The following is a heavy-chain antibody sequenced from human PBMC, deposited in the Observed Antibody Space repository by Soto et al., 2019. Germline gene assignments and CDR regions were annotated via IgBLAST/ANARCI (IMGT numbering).Heavy chain of an antibody. D-gene: IGHD2-15*01. CDR1: GYTFTSYG. J-gene: IGHJ6*02. CDR3: ARFSGGSYNTYYFYYGMDV. Sequence: ASVKVSCKASGYTFTSYGMSWVRQAPGQGLDWMGWISAYNGNTKYARDLQGRVTMTTDTSTSTAYMELRSLRSDDTAVYYCARFSGGSYNTYYFYYGMDVWGPGPPVTVSS. V-gene: IGHV1-18*01. CDR2: ISAYNGNT.